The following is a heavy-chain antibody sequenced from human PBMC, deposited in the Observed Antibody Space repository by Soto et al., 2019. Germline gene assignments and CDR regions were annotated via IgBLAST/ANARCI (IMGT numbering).Heavy chain of an antibody. J-gene: IGHJ4*02. CDR3: ARGIQLWLRRNSGYYFDY. V-gene: IGHV4-61*01. CDR1: GGSVSSGSYY. CDR2: IYYSGST. Sequence: PSETLSLTCTVSGGSVSSGSYYWSWIRQPPGKGLEWIGYIYYSGSTNYNPSLKSRVTISVDTSKNQFSLELSSVTAADTAVYYCARGIQLWLRRNSGYYFDYWGQGTLVTSPQ. D-gene: IGHD5-18*01.